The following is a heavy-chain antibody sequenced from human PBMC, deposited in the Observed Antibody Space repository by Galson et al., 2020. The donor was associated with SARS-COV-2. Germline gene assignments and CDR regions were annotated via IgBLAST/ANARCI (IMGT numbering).Heavy chain of an antibody. V-gene: IGHV3-21*01. CDR3: ARDMHCPGGVCRFYGLDV. CDR1: GFIFSDYY. J-gene: IGHJ6*02. CDR2: ISSSSSYK. Sequence: GGSLRLSCTAHGFIFSDYYMNWVRQTPGKGLKRVTSISSSSSYKYYADSEQDRLTVTRDNAKRSLFLQLNSMRVEDTAVYYCARDMHCPGGVCRFYGLDVWGQGTTVTVSS. D-gene: IGHD2-8*02.